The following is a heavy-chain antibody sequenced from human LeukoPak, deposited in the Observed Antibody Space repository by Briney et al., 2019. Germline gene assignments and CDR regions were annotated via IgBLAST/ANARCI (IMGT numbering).Heavy chain of an antibody. CDR1: GLTSSDYE. CDR2: ISVSDHST. CDR3: AKDRYCSRTNCTYDY. V-gene: IGHV3-23*01. J-gene: IGHJ4*02. Sequence: AGSLTLSCADSGLTSSDYEMNWIRRAPGKGLEWVSGISVSDHSTYCVESVKGPFTMSRDNSNNMLYLQMNSLRAEDPAAYYGAKDRYCSRTNCTYDYWGQGTLVTVSS. D-gene: IGHD2-2*01.